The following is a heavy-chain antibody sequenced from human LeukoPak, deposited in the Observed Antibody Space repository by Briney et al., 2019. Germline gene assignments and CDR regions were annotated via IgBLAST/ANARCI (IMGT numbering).Heavy chain of an antibody. V-gene: IGHV3-23*01. D-gene: IGHD2-15*01. CDR2: VSSNGGST. Sequence: PGGSLRLSCAASGFTFRNYGMNWVRQAPGKGLEWVSVVSSNGGSTYYADSVKGRFTISRDNSKNTLYLQMNSLRAEDTAVYYCAKDRVVVVAATIAAHFDYWGQGTLVTVSS. J-gene: IGHJ4*02. CDR1: GFTFRNYG. CDR3: AKDRVVVVAATIAAHFDY.